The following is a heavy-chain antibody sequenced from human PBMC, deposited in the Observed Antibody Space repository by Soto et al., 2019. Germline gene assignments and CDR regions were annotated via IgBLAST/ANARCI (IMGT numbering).Heavy chain of an antibody. J-gene: IGHJ4*02. CDR2: ISWNSGRI. V-gene: IGHV3-9*01. CDR1: GFTFSSYA. Sequence: GGSLRLSCAASGFTFSSYAMHWVRQAPGKGLEWVSGISWNSGRIVYADSVKGRFTISRDNAKNSLYLQMSSLRAEDTALYYCAKDYCSSNSCYLNYWGQGTLVTVSS. CDR3: AKDYCSSNSCYLNY. D-gene: IGHD2-2*01.